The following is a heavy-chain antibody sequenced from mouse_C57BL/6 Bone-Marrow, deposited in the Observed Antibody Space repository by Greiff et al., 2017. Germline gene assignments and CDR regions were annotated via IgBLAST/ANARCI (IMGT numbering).Heavy chain of an antibody. V-gene: IGHV1-81*01. J-gene: IGHJ4*01. CDR2: IYPRSGNT. Sequence: QVQLKQSGAELARPGASVKLSCKASGYTFTSYGISWVKQRTGQGLEWIGEIYPRSGNTYYNEKFKGKATLTADKSSSTAYMELRSLTSEDSAVYFCARRGLGRYAMDYWGQGTSVTVSS. D-gene: IGHD4-1*01. CDR1: GYTFTSYG. CDR3: ARRGLGRYAMDY.